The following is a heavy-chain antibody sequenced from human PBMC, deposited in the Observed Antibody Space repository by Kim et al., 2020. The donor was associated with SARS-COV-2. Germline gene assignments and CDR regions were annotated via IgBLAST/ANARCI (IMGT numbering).Heavy chain of an antibody. Sequence: SVKVSCKASGGTFSSYAISWVRQAPGQGLEWMGGIIPIFGTANYAQKFQGRVTITADESTSTAYMELSSLRSEDTAVYYCAQKGAAAGNYYYYGMDVWGQGTTVTVSS. CDR1: GGTFSSYA. V-gene: IGHV1-69*13. CDR3: AQKGAAAGNYYYYGMDV. J-gene: IGHJ6*02. CDR2: IIPIFGTA. D-gene: IGHD6-13*01.